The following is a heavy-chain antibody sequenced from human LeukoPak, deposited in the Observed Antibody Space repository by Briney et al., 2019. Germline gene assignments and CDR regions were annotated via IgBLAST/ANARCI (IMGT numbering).Heavy chain of an antibody. CDR3: ANNWNADN. J-gene: IGHJ4*02. Sequence: PGGSLRLSCAASGFTFSNAWMTWVRQAPGKGLEWVGRIKSKIDGGTTDYAAPVKGRFIISRDDSKNTLYLQMNSLRAEDTAIYYCANNWNADNWGQGTLVTVSS. CDR2: IKSKIDGGTT. CDR1: GFTFSNAW. V-gene: IGHV3-15*01. D-gene: IGHD1-20*01.